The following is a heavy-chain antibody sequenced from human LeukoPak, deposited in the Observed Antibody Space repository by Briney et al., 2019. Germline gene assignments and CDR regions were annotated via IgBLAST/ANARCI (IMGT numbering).Heavy chain of an antibody. CDR3: VLLRPWFFFDY. Sequence: ASVKVSCKASSYTFTSYGISWVRQAPGQGLEWMGWISSYNGNTNYAQKLQGRVTMTTDTSTSTAYMELRRLRSDDTAVYYCVLLRPWFFFDYWGQGTLVTVSS. CDR1: SYTFTSYG. CDR2: ISSYNGNT. V-gene: IGHV1-18*01. D-gene: IGHD2-2*01. J-gene: IGHJ4*02.